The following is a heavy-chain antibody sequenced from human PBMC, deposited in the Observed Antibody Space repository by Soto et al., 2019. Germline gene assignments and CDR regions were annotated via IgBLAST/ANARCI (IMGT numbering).Heavy chain of an antibody. CDR1: GASISNAY. CDR3: ARDNIVSKGYGMDV. Sequence: SETLSLTCTVSGASISNAYWSWIRQAAGKRLEWIGRIHSSGTFNYNPSLKSRVSIPRDTSKNQISLKLSSVTAADTAVYYCARDNIVSKGYGMDVWGQGTTVTVSS. V-gene: IGHV4-4*07. J-gene: IGHJ6*02. D-gene: IGHD5-12*01. CDR2: IHSSGTF.